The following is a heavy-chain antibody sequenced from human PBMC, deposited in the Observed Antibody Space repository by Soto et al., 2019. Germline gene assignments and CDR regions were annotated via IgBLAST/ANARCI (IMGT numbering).Heavy chain of an antibody. CDR2: ISYDGSNK. Sequence: GGSLRLSCAASGFTFSSYGMHWVRQAPGKGLEWVAVISYDGSNKYYADSVKGRFTISRDNSKNTLYLQMNSLRAEDTAVYYCVKDHDSSSWYPQFDPWGQGTLVTVSS. V-gene: IGHV3-30*18. J-gene: IGHJ5*02. CDR3: VKDHDSSSWYPQFDP. D-gene: IGHD6-13*01. CDR1: GFTFSSYG.